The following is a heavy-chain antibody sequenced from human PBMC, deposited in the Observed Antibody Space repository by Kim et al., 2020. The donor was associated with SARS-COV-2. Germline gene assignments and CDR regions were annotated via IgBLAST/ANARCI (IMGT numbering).Heavy chain of an antibody. CDR3: AKGGRLLWFGELFPLDY. CDR1: GFTFSSYA. D-gene: IGHD3-10*01. J-gene: IGHJ4*02. Sequence: GGSLRLSCAASGFTFSSYAMSWVRQAPGKGLEWVSAISGSGVSTYYADSVKGRFTISRDNTKNTLYLQMNSLRAEDTAVYYCAKGGRLLWFGELFPLDYWGQGTLVTVSS. CDR2: ISGSGVST. V-gene: IGHV3-23*01.